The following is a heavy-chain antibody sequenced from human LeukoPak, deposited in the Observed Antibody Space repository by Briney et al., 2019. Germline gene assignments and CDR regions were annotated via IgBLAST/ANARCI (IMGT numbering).Heavy chain of an antibody. D-gene: IGHD4-11*01. CDR3: ARRRATVTTSLDYYYYMDV. J-gene: IGHJ6*03. CDR1: GYSFTSYW. V-gene: IGHV5-51*01. Sequence: GESPKISCKGSGYSFTSYWIGWVRQMPGKGLEWMGIIYPGDSDTRYGPSFQGQVTISADKSISTAYLQWSSLKASDTAMYYCARRRATVTTSLDYYYYMDVWGKGTTVTVSS. CDR2: IYPGDSDT.